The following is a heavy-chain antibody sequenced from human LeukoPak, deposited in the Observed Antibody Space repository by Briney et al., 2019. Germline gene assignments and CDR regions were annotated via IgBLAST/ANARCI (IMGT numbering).Heavy chain of an antibody. CDR3: ASLYDSSGPFWFGP. V-gene: IGHV4-34*01. Sequence: SETLSLTCAVYGGSFSGYYWSWVRQPPGKGLEWIGEINHSGSTNYNPSLKSRVTISVDTSKNQFSLKLSSVTAADTAVYYCASLYDSSGPFWFGPWGQGTLVTVSS. CDR2: INHSGST. J-gene: IGHJ5*02. D-gene: IGHD3-22*01. CDR1: GGSFSGYY.